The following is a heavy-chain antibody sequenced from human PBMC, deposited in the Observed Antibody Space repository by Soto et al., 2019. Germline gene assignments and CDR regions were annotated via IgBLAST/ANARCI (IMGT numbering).Heavy chain of an antibody. CDR1: GYTFTSYY. D-gene: IGHD4-17*01. CDR2: INPSGGST. Sequence: QVQLVQSGAEVKKPGASVKVSCKASGYTFTSYYMHWVRQAPGQGLEWMRIINPSGGSTSYAQKFQGRVTMTRDTSTSTVYMELSSLRSEDTAVYYCARGRNDYGGNSFYWYFDLWGRGTLVTVSS. CDR3: ARGRNDYGGNSFYWYFDL. V-gene: IGHV1-46*01. J-gene: IGHJ2*01.